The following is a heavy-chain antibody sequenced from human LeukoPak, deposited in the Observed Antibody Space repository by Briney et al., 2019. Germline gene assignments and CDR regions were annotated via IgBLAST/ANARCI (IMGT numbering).Heavy chain of an antibody. V-gene: IGHV4-39*07. D-gene: IGHD5-18*01. CDR3: STAMVGYWYFDL. CDR2: IYYSGST. J-gene: IGHJ2*01. CDR1: GGSISSSSYY. Sequence: SETLSLTCTVSGGSISSSSYYWGWIRQPPGKGLEWIGSIYYSGSTYYNPSLKSRVTISVDTSKNQFSLNLSSVTAADTAVYYCSTAMVGYWYFDLWGRGTLVTVSS.